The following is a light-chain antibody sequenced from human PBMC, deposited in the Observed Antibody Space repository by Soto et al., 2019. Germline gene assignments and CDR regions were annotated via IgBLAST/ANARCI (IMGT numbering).Light chain of an antibody. Sequence: EIVLTQSPGTLSSSPGRRATLSCRASQSVTSSYLAWYQQKPGQAPRLLIYGASSRAAGIPDRFSGSGSGTEFTLTISSLQPDDFATYYCQQYYSYPWTFGQGTKVDIK. J-gene: IGKJ1*01. CDR2: GAS. CDR3: QQYYSYPWT. CDR1: QSVTSSY. V-gene: IGKV3-20*01.